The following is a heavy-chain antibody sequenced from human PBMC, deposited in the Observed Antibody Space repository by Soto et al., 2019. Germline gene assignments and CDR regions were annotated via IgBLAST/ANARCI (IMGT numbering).Heavy chain of an antibody. V-gene: IGHV4-34*01. CDR2: MSHSGGT. CDR3: ARVGRGTATTVVDAFDI. CDR1: GGFVSSGSYY. Sequence: QVQLQQWGAGLLKPSETLSLTCAVYGGFVSSGSYYWSWIRQPPGKGLEWIGEMSHSGGTHFNPSLKSRVSLSVDSSKNQFSLKMSSVTAADTALYYCARVGRGTATTVVDAFDIWGPGTMVTVSS. J-gene: IGHJ3*02. D-gene: IGHD1-1*01.